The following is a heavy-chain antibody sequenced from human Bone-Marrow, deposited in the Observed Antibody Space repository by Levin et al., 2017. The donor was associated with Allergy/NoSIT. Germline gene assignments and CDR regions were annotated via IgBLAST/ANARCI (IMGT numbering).Heavy chain of an antibody. V-gene: IGHV3-23*01. Sequence: GESLKISCAASGFTFSSYAMSWVRQAPGKGLEWVSAISGSGGSTYYADSVKGRFTISRDNSKNTLYLQMNSLRAEDTAVYYCAKDRVVVVPAAIPDDAFDIWGQGTMVTVSS. CDR3: AKDRVVVVPAAIPDDAFDI. CDR2: ISGSGGST. CDR1: GFTFSSYA. D-gene: IGHD2-2*01. J-gene: IGHJ3*02.